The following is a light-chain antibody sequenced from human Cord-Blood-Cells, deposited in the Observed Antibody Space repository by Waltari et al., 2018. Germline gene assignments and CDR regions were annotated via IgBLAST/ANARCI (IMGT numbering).Light chain of an antibody. Sequence: QSALTQPASVSGSPGQSITISCTGTSSDVGSSNLVSWYQQHPGKAPKLMIYEGSKRHSGVSNRFSGSKSGNTASLTISGLQAEDEADYYCCSYAGSSTWVFGGGTKLTVL. CDR1: SSDVGSSNL. CDR2: EGS. J-gene: IGLJ3*02. CDR3: CSYAGSSTWV. V-gene: IGLV2-23*01.